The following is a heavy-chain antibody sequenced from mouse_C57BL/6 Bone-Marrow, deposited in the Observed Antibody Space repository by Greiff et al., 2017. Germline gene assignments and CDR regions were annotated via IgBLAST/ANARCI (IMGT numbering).Heavy chain of an antibody. V-gene: IGHV10-1*01. CDR1: GFSFNTYA. D-gene: IGHD1-1*01. J-gene: IGHJ1*03. CDR3: VRHGGYYGSSYRYLDV. CDR2: IRSKSNNYAT. Sequence: EVQLVESGGGLVQPKGSLKLSCAASGFSFNTYAMNWVRQAPGKGLEWVARIRSKSNNYATYYADSVKDRFTISRDDSESMLYLQMNNLKTEDTAMYYCVRHGGYYGSSYRYLDVWGTGTTVTVSS.